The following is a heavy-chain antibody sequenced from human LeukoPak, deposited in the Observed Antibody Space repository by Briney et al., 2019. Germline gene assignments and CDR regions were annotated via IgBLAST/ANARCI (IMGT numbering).Heavy chain of an antibody. J-gene: IGHJ4*02. CDR2: IRSKAYGGTT. CDR3: TRDRSQYHLFDY. Sequence: GGSLRLSCTASGFTFGDYAMSWVRQAPGKGLEWVGFIRSKAYGGTTEYAASVKGRFTNSRDDSKSIAYLQMNSLKTEDTAVYYCTRDRSQYHLFDYWGQGTLVTAPS. V-gene: IGHV3-49*04. CDR1: GFTFGDYA. D-gene: IGHD2/OR15-2a*01.